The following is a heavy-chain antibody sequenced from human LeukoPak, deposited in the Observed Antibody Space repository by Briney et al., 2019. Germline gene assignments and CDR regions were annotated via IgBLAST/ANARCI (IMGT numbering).Heavy chain of an antibody. J-gene: IGHJ4*02. Sequence: SVKVSCKASGGTFSSYAISWVRQAPGQGLEWMGGIIPIFGTANYAQKFQGRVTITADESTSTAYMELSSLRSEDTAVDYCARGITGTTPWRYWGQGTLVTVSS. CDR2: IIPIFGTA. D-gene: IGHD1-7*01. V-gene: IGHV1-69*01. CDR3: ARGITGTTPWRY. CDR1: GGTFSSYA.